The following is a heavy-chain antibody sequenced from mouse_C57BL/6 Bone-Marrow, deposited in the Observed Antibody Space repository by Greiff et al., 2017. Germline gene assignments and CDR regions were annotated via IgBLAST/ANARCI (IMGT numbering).Heavy chain of an antibody. CDR3: ARERWLLPYVDD. Sequence: QVQLQQPGAELVMPGASVKLSCKASGYTFTSYWMHWVKQRPGQGLEWIGEIDPSDSYTNYNQKFKGKSTLTVDKSSSTAYMQLSSLTSEDSAVYYCARERWLLPYVDDWGQGTTLTVSS. J-gene: IGHJ2*01. D-gene: IGHD2-3*01. CDR2: IDPSDSYT. CDR1: GYTFTSYW. V-gene: IGHV1-69*01.